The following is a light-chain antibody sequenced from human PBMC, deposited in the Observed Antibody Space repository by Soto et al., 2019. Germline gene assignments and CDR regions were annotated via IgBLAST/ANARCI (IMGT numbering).Light chain of an antibody. CDR3: SSYTISNTLPFV. CDR1: RRDVGGYNY. J-gene: IGLJ1*01. CDR2: EVT. V-gene: IGLV2-14*01. Sequence: QSVLTQPASVSGSPGQSITISCTGTRRDVGGYNYVSWYQQYPGKSPKLLIYEVTHRPSGVSNRFSGSKSGNTASLTISGLHAEDEADYYCSSYTISNTLPFVFGTGTQLTVL.